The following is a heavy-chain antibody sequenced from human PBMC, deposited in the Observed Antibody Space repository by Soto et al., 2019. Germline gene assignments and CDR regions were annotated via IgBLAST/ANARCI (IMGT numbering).Heavy chain of an antibody. CDR1: DGSISNFY. CDR2: ISSSGNT. D-gene: IGHD3-10*01. CDR3: ARAPRFFTRSYFDS. Sequence: SETLSLTYTVSDGSISNFYWSWIRQPPGKGLEWIGYISSSGNTNYNPSLNIRVSLSVARSRTRSSLNLTFGTAAETAVYSGARAPRFFTRSYFDSEGQGTPVTSPQ. J-gene: IGHJ4*02. V-gene: IGHV4-59*01.